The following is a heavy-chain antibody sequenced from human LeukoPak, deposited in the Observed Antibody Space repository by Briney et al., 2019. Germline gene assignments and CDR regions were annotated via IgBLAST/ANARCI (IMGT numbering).Heavy chain of an antibody. D-gene: IGHD2-15*01. CDR2: IIPIFGTA. CDR3: VSGYCSGGSCYSFDY. Sequence: SVKVSCKASGGTFSSYAISWVRQAPGQGLEWMGGIIPIFGTANYAQKFQGRVTITADESTSTAYMELSSLRSEDTAVYYCVSGYCSGGSCYSFDYWGQGTLVTVSS. J-gene: IGHJ4*02. V-gene: IGHV1-69*01. CDR1: GGTFSSYA.